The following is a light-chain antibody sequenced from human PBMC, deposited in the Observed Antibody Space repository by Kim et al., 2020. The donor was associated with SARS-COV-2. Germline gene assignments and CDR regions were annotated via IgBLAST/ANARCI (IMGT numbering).Light chain of an antibody. CDR3: LLSYSDSRV. V-gene: IGLV7-46*01. Sequence: PGETVHPTCDSSTGPVSSGHFPYWFQQKPGQAPRALIYDTGNRHSWTPARFSGSLLGGKAALTLSAAQAEDEADYYCLLSYSDSRVFGGGTQLTVL. CDR1: TGPVSSGHF. J-gene: IGLJ2*01. CDR2: DTG.